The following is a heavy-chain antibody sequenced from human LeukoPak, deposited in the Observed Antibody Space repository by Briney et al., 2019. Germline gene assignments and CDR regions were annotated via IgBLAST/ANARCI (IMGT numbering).Heavy chain of an antibody. CDR3: ARDQYSSGYDAFDI. Sequence: SETLSLTCTVSGGSISSGDYYWSWIRQPPGKGREWIGYIYYSGGTYYNPSLKSRVTISVDTSKNQFSLKLSSVTAADTAVYYCARDQYSSGYDAFDIWGQGTMVTVSS. J-gene: IGHJ3*02. D-gene: IGHD6-19*01. CDR2: IYYSGGT. V-gene: IGHV4-30-4*08. CDR1: GGSISSGDYY.